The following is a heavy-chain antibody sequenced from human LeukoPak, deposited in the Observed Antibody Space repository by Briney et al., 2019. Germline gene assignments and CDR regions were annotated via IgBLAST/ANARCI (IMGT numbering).Heavy chain of an antibody. CDR1: GFTFSSYS. J-gene: IGHJ4*02. CDR3: ARDRDSSGWIDY. D-gene: IGHD6-19*01. V-gene: IGHV3-21*01. Sequence: GGSLRLSCAASGFTFSSYSMNWVRQAPGKGLEWVSSISSSSSYIYYADSVKGRFTISRDNAENSLYLQMNSLRAEDTAVYYCARDRDSSGWIDYWGQGTLVTVSS. CDR2: ISSSSSYI.